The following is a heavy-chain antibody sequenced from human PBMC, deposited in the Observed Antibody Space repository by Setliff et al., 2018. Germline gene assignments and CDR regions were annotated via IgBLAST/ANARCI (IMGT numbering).Heavy chain of an antibody. Sequence: PSETLSLTCTVSGGSISSHYWSWIRQPPGKGLEWIGGIYYSGSTNYNPSLKSRVTISVDTSKNQFSLKLSSVTAADTAVYYCARDGGNSYGYYWGQGTLVTVSS. CDR3: ARDGGNSYGYY. D-gene: IGHD5-18*01. CDR1: GGSISSHY. V-gene: IGHV4-59*11. J-gene: IGHJ4*02. CDR2: IYYSGST.